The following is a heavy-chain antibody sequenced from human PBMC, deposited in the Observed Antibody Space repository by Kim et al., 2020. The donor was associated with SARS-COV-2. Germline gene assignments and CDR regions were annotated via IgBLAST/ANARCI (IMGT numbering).Heavy chain of an antibody. CDR1: GGTFSSYA. D-gene: IGHD2-15*01. CDR2: MIPAFGTT. CDR3: ARDWPGCSLICSVGMDV. J-gene: IGHJ6*01. Sequence: SVKVSCKASGGTFSSYAISWVRQAPGQGLEWMGWMIPAFGTTNYAQNFQGRVTISVEESASTAYMELDALESEDTAVYFCARDWPGCSLICSVGMDVWG. V-gene: IGHV1-69*13.